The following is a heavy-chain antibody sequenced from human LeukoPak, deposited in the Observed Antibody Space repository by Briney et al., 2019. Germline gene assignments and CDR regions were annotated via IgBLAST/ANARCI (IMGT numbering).Heavy chain of an antibody. D-gene: IGHD3-9*01. J-gene: IGHJ4*02. CDR1: GFTFRSFA. V-gene: IGHV3-23*01. CDR3: AKDYDILTGYYIERNFDY. Sequence: GGSLRLSCAASGFTFRSFAMSWVRQAPGKGLEWVSAISGSGGSTYYADSVKGRFTISRDNSKNTLYLQMNSLRAEDTAVYYCAKDYDILTGYYIERNFDYWGQGTLVTVSS. CDR2: ISGSGGST.